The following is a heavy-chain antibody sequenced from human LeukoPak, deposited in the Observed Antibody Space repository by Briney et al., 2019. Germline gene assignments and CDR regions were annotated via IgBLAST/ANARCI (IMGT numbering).Heavy chain of an antibody. CDR3: ARHGDYCFDL. D-gene: IGHD4-17*01. CDR1: GFIFSNYA. V-gene: IGHV3-23*01. J-gene: IGHJ4*02. CDR2: VSGDGVRT. Sequence: GGSLRLSCTGFIFSNYAVSWVRQAPGKGLEWVSAVSGDGVRTFYADSVKGRFTISRDNAKDSLSLQMNSLRAEDTAVYFCARHGDYCFDLWGQGTLVTVSS.